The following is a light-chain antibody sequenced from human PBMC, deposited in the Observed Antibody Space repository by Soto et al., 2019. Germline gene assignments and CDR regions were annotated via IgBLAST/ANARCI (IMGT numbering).Light chain of an antibody. CDR2: LSSDGSH. V-gene: IGLV4-69*01. CDR3: QTWGTGIHVV. J-gene: IGLJ2*01. Sequence: QLVLTQSPSASASLGASVKLTCTLSSGHSSYAIAWHQQQPEKGPRYLMKLSSDGSHYKGDGIPDRFSGSSSGAERYLTISSLQSEDEADYYCQTWGTGIHVVFGGGTKVTVL. CDR1: SGHSSYA.